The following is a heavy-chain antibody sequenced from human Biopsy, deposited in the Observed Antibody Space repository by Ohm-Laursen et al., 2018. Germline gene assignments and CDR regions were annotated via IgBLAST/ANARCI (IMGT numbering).Heavy chain of an antibody. V-gene: IGHV1-24*01. CDR2: FAPENGKT. D-gene: IGHD1-1*01. CDR1: GYTLNELS. CDR3: AADINVWNVNY. Sequence: ASVKVSCKVSGYTLNELSMHRVRQVPGKGLEWMGGFAPENGKTVYAQNFQARASLTEDTSTDTAYMELRSLRSEDTAVYYCAADINVWNVNYWGQGTTVTVSS. J-gene: IGHJ6*02.